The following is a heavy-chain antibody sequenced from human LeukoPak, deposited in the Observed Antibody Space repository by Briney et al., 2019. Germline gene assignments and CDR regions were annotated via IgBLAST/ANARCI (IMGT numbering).Heavy chain of an antibody. J-gene: IGHJ3*02. D-gene: IGHD3-10*01. CDR1: GFTVSSNY. V-gene: IGHV3-9*01. CDR3: AKSGSGNQAFDI. Sequence: GGSLRLSCAASGFTVSSNYMSWVRQAPGKGLEWVSGISWNSGSIGYADSVKGRFTISRDNAKNSLYLQMNSLRAEDTALYYCAKSGSGNQAFDIWGQGTMVTVSS. CDR2: ISWNSGSI.